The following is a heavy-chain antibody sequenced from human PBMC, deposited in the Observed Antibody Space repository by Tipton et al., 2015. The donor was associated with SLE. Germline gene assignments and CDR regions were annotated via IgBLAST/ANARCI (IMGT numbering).Heavy chain of an antibody. CDR2: INHSGST. V-gene: IGHV4-59*01. J-gene: IGHJ2*01. Sequence: TLSLTCTVSGGSISSYYWSWIQQPPGKGLEWIGEINHSGSTNYNPSLKSRVTISVDTSKNQFSLKLSSVTAADTAVYYCARPRVGYGDFQYFDLWGRGTLVTVSS. CDR1: GGSISSYY. CDR3: ARPRVGYGDFQYFDL. D-gene: IGHD4-17*01.